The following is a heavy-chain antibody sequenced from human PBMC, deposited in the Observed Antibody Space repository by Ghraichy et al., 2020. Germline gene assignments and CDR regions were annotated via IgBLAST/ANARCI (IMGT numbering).Heavy chain of an antibody. CDR3: ARRPSSGWSKTLGYYFDY. CDR2: IYYSGST. CDR1: GGSISSSSYY. D-gene: IGHD6-19*01. J-gene: IGHJ4*02. Sequence: TLSLTCTVSGGSISSSSYYWGWIRQPPGKGLEWIGSIYYSGSTYYNPSLKSRVTISVDTSKNQFSLKLSSVTAADTAVYYCARRPSSGWSKTLGYYFDYWGQGTLVTVSS. V-gene: IGHV4-39*01.